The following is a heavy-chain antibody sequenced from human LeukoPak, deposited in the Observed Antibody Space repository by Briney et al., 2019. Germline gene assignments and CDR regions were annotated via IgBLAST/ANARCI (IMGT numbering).Heavy chain of an antibody. CDR2: VSSSRSYI. V-gene: IGHV3-21*01. Sequence: KTGGSLRLSCAASGFTFSSYSMNWVRQAPGKGLEWVSSVSSSRSYIYYADSVKGRFTISRDNAKNSLYLQMNSLRAEDTAVYYCARDAHGSGSSVDYWGQGTLVTVSS. CDR3: ARDAHGSGSSVDY. CDR1: GFTFSSYS. J-gene: IGHJ4*02. D-gene: IGHD3-10*01.